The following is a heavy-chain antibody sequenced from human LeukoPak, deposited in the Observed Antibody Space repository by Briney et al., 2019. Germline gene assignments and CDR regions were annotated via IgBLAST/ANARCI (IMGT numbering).Heavy chain of an antibody. CDR1: GFTFSSYS. J-gene: IGHJ4*02. CDR2: ISSSSSYI. D-gene: IGHD6-19*01. Sequence: GGSLRLPXAASGFTFSSYSMNWVRQAPGKGLEWVSSISSSSSYIYYADSVKGRFTISRDNAKNSLYLQMNSLRAEDTAVYYCARDKGIGYSSGWYVWGQGTLVTVSS. CDR3: ARDKGIGYSSGWYV. V-gene: IGHV3-21*01.